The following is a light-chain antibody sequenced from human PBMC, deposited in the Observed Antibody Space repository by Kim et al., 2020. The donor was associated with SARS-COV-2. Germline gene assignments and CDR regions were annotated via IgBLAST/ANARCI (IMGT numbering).Light chain of an antibody. Sequence: QRVNIPCSGSSSNIGSNTINWYQQLPGTAPKLLIYSNNQRPSGVPDRFSGSKSGTSASLAISGLQSEDEADYYCAAWDDSLNGYVVFGGGTQLTVL. V-gene: IGLV1-44*01. CDR1: SSNIGSNT. J-gene: IGLJ2*01. CDR3: AAWDDSLNGYVV. CDR2: SNN.